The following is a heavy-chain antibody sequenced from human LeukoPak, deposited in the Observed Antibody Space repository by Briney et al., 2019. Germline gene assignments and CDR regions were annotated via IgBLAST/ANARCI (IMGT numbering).Heavy chain of an antibody. D-gene: IGHD5-18*01. CDR2: ISYDGSKK. J-gene: IGHJ6*02. CDR3: ARDLRSYSSPAYGMDV. CDR1: GFTFSSYG. Sequence: GGSLRLSCAASGFTFSSYGMHWVRQAPGKGLEWVAVISYDGSKKYYADSVKGRFTISRDNSKNTLYLQMNSLRAEDTAVYYCARDLRSYSSPAYGMDVWGQGPTVTVSS. V-gene: IGHV3-30*03.